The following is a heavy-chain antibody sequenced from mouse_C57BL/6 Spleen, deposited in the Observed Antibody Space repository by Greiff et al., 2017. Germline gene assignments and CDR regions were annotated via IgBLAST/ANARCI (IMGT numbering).Heavy chain of an antibody. CDR1: GFTFSSYT. D-gene: IGHD1-1*01. V-gene: IGHV5-9*01. CDR2: ISGGGGNT. Sequence: DVKLVESGGGLVKPGGSLKLSCAASGFTFSSYTMSWVRQTPEKRLEWVATISGGGGNTYYPDSVKGRFTISRDNAKNTLYLQMSSLRSEDTALYYCARLIYYYGSTLFDYWGQGTTLTVSS. J-gene: IGHJ2*01. CDR3: ARLIYYYGSTLFDY.